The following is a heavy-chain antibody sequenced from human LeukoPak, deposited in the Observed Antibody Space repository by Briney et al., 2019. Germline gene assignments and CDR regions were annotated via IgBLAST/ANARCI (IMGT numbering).Heavy chain of an antibody. Sequence: PSETLSLTCTVSGDSISSYYWSWIRQPPGKGLEWIGYIYYSGSTNYNPSFKSRVTISVDTSKTQFSLKLNSVTAADTAVYYCAGRRAEGGGNGLYNWFDPWGQGTLVTVSS. CDR1: GDSISSYY. V-gene: IGHV4-59*08. D-gene: IGHD2-8*01. CDR2: IYYSGST. CDR3: AGRRAEGGGNGLYNWFDP. J-gene: IGHJ5*02.